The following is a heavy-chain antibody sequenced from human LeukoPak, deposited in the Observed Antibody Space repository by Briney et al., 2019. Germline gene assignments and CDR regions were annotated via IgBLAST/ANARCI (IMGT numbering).Heavy chain of an antibody. D-gene: IGHD3-9*01. CDR1: GFTFSSYA. Sequence: GGSLRLSCAASGFTFSSYAMHWVRQAPGKGLEWVAVISYDGSNKYYADSVKGRFTISRGNSKNTLYLQMNSLRAEDTAVYYCARARESDWLLDYWGQGTLVTVSS. CDR3: ARARESDWLLDY. CDR2: ISYDGSNK. V-gene: IGHV3-30*04. J-gene: IGHJ4*02.